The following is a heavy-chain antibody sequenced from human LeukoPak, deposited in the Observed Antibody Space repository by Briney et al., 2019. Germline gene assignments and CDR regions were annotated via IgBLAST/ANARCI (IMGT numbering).Heavy chain of an antibody. CDR2: ISGYNGNT. Sequence: ASVKVSCKASGYSFSSYGISWVRQAPGQGLEWMGWISGYNGNTDYAQKLQGRVTMTTDTSTSTAYMEVRSLKSDATPVYYCARDVPGGDYGDSWGQGTLVTVSP. CDR3: ARDVPGGDYGDS. J-gene: IGHJ4*02. V-gene: IGHV1-18*01. D-gene: IGHD4-17*01. CDR1: GYSFSSYG.